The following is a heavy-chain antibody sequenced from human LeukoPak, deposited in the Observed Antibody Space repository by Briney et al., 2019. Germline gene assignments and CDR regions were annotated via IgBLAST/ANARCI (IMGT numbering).Heavy chain of an antibody. CDR1: GFTFSSYE. Sequence: GGSLRLSCAASGFTFSSYEMNWVRQAPGKGLEWVSYISSSSSTIYYADSVKGRFTISRDNAKNSLYLQMNSLRAEDTAAYYCARVTMVRGVIITWLDAFDIWGQGTMVTVSS. J-gene: IGHJ3*02. CDR2: ISSSSSTI. D-gene: IGHD3-10*01. V-gene: IGHV3-48*01. CDR3: ARVTMVRGVIITWLDAFDI.